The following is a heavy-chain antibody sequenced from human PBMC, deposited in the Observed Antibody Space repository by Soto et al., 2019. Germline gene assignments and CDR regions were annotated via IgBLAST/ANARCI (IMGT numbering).Heavy chain of an antibody. D-gene: IGHD2-15*01. Sequence: QVQLQESGPGLVKPSQTLSLTCTVSGGSISSGGYYWSWIRQHPGKGLEWIGYIYYSGSTYYNPSLQCRVTISVDTSKTQFPLKLSSVTAADTAVYYCARERYCSGGSCQGRIDYWGQGTLVTVSS. V-gene: IGHV4-31*03. CDR2: IYYSGST. CDR1: GGSISSGGYY. CDR3: ARERYCSGGSCQGRIDY. J-gene: IGHJ4*02.